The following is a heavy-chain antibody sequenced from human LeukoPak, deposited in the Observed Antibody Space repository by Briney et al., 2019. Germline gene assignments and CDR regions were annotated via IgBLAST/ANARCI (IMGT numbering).Heavy chain of an antibody. J-gene: IGHJ5*02. V-gene: IGHV3-11*01. D-gene: IGHD5-12*01. CDR3: AKDKDSGYDSDNWFDP. CDR1: GFTFSDYY. CDR2: ISSSGSYI. Sequence: GGSLRLSCAASGFTFSDYYMSWIRQAPGKGLEWVSYISSSGSYIYYADSVKGRFTISRDNAKNSLYLQMNSLRAEDTALYYCAKDKDSGYDSDNWFDPWGQGTLVTVSS.